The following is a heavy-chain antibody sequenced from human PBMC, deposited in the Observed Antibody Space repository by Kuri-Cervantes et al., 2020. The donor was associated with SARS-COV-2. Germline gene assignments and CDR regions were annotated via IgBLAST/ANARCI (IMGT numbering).Heavy chain of an antibody. Sequence: SVKVSCKPSGCTFSSYAIRWVRQAPGQGLEWMGRIIPILGTANYAQKLQGRVTMTTDTSTSTAYVELRSLRSDDTAVYYCARDGVVVVPAAIWVWALPFGTALYYYYYMDVWGKGTTVTVSS. D-gene: IGHD2-2*01. V-gene: IGHV1-69*04. J-gene: IGHJ6*03. CDR1: GCTFSSYA. CDR2: IIPILGTA. CDR3: ARDGVVVVPAAIWVWALPFGTALYYYYYMDV.